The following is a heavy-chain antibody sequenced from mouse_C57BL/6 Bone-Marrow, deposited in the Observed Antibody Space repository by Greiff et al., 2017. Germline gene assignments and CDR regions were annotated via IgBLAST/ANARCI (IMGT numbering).Heavy chain of an antibody. CDR1: GYTFTSYW. V-gene: IGHV1-61*01. CDR2: IYPSDSET. Sequence: QVQLQQSGAELVRPGSSVKLSCKASGYTFTSYWMDWVKQRPGQGLEWIGNIYPSDSETHYNQKFKDKATLTVDKSSSTAYMQLSSLTSEDSAVYYGARSNYVGYYAMDYWGQGTSVTVSS. D-gene: IGHD2-5*01. J-gene: IGHJ4*01. CDR3: ARSNYVGYYAMDY.